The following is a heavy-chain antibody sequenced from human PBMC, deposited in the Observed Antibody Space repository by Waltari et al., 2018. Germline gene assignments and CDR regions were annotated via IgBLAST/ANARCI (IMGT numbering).Heavy chain of an antibody. CDR3: ASLAHSSSSPFDY. CDR2: ISPICRTA. Sequence: QVQLVQSGAEVKKPGSSVKVSCKASGGTFSSYAISWVRQAPGQGLEWMGGISPICRTANYAQQFQGRVTITADESTSTAYMELSSLRSEDTAVYYCASLAHSSSSPFDYWGQGTLVTVSS. CDR1: GGTFSSYA. V-gene: IGHV1-69*12. D-gene: IGHD6-6*01. J-gene: IGHJ4*02.